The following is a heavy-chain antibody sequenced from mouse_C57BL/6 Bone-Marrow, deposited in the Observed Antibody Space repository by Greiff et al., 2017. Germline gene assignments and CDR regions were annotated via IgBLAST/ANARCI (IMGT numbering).Heavy chain of an antibody. Sequence: VQLQQSGAELARPGASVKLSCKASGYTFTSYGISWVKQRTGQGLEWIGEIYPRSGNTYYNEKFKGTATITADKSYSTAYMELSSLTSDDSAVYFWSRRIRSTMVTTRAWFAYWGQGTLVTVSA. CDR3: SRRIRSTMVTTRAWFAY. CDR2: IYPRSGNT. D-gene: IGHD2-2*01. CDR1: GYTFTSYG. V-gene: IGHV1-81*01. J-gene: IGHJ3*01.